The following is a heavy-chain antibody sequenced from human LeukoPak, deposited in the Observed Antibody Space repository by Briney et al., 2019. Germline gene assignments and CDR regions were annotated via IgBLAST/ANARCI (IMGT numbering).Heavy chain of an antibody. CDR1: GGSISSSSYY. D-gene: IGHD6-13*01. Sequence: SETLSLTCTVSGGSISSSSYYWSWIRQHPGKGLEWIGYIYYSGSTYYNPSLKSRVTISVDTSKNQFSLKLSSVTAADTAVYYCASSVYSSSWYYYYYGMDVWGQGTTVTVSS. V-gene: IGHV4-31*03. J-gene: IGHJ6*02. CDR3: ASSVYSSSWYYYYYGMDV. CDR2: IYYSGST.